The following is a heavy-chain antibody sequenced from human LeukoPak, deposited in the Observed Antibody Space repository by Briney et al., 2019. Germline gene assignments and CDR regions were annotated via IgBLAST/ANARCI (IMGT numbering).Heavy chain of an antibody. J-gene: IGHJ4*02. D-gene: IGHD2-2*01. CDR3: ARGSSRAFDY. V-gene: IGHV3-53*01. Sequence: GGSLSLSCAASGFTVSSNYMSWVRQAPGKGLEWVSVIYSGGTTNHADSVKGRFTVSRDNSKNTLYLQMNSLRAEDTAVYFCARGSSRAFDYWGQGTLVTVSS. CDR2: IYSGGTT. CDR1: GFTVSSNY.